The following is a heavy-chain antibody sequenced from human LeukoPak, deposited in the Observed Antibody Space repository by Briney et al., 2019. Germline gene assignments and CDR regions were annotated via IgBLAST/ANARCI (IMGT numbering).Heavy chain of an antibody. J-gene: IGHJ6*03. CDR1: GGTVSSYA. CDR3: ARDSDRVGPDYYYYMDV. V-gene: IGHV1-69*13. D-gene: IGHD1-26*01. Sequence: ASVKVSCKASGGTVSSYAISWVRQAPGQGLEWMGGIIPIFGTANYAQKFQGRVTITADESTSTAYMELSSLRSEDTAVYYCARDSDRVGPDYYYYMDVWGKGTTVTVSS. CDR2: IIPIFGTA.